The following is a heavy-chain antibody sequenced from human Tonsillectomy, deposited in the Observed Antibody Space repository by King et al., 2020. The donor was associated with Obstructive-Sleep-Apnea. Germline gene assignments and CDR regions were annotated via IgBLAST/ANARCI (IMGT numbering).Heavy chain of an antibody. CDR1: GGTFSSYA. J-gene: IGHJ4*02. CDR3: ASERRVVGATIDY. D-gene: IGHD1-26*01. Sequence: QLVQSGAEVKKPGSSVKVSCKASGGTFSSYAISWVRQAPGQGLEWMGGSIPILGIANYAQKFQGRVTITADKSTSTAYMELSSLRSEDTAVYYCASERRVVGATIDYWGQGTLVTVSS. CDR2: SIPILGIA. V-gene: IGHV1-69*10.